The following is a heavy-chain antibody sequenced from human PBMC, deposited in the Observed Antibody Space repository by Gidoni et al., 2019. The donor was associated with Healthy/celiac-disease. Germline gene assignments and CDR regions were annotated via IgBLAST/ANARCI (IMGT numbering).Heavy chain of an antibody. CDR1: GYSFTSSW. V-gene: IGHV5-51*01. CDR3: ARHMQLGYFDY. Sequence: EVQLLQSGAVVTKPGESLKISCKGSGYSFTSSWIGRVRQMPGKGLEWTGIIYPGDSDTRYSPSFQGQVTISADKSISTAYLQWSSLKASDTAMYYCARHMQLGYFDYWGQGTLVTVSS. CDR2: IYPGDSDT. J-gene: IGHJ4*02. D-gene: IGHD1-1*01.